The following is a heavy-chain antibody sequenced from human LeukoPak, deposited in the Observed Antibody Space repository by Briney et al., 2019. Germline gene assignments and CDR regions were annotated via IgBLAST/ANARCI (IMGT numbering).Heavy chain of an antibody. CDR3: ARTSTDCLDC. D-gene: IGHD2-21*02. Sequence: GGSLRLSCAASGFTFSDYYMSWIRQAPGKGLECISYIDTSGGTIYYADSVKGRFTISRDNAKNSLYLQMNNVRAEDTAVYYCARTSTDCLDCWGQGTLVTVYS. CDR2: IDTSGGTI. J-gene: IGHJ4*02. V-gene: IGHV3-11*04. CDR1: GFTFSDYY.